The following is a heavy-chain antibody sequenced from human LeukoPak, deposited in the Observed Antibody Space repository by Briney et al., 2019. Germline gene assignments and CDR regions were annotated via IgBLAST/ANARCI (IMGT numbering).Heavy chain of an antibody. V-gene: IGHV3-53*01. CDR3: ARGVMVVAATGDAFDI. CDR2: IYSGGST. J-gene: IGHJ3*02. D-gene: IGHD2-15*01. CDR1: GFTVSSNY. Sequence: GGSLRLSCTASGFTVSSNYMSWVRQAPGKGLEWVSVIYSGGSTYYADSVKGRFTISRDNSKNTLYLQMNSLRAEDTAVYYCARGVMVVAATGDAFDIWGQGTMVIVSS.